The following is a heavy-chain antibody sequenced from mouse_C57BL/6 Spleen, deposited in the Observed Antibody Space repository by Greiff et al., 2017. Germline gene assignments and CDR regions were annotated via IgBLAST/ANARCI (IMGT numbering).Heavy chain of an antibody. Sequence: QVQLKQPGAELVKPGASVKLSCKASGYTFTSYWMHWVKQRPGRGLVWIGRIDPNSGGTKYNEKFKSKATLTVDKPSSTAYMQLNSLASEDSAVYYCTRGEDDYDVFPFAYWGQGTLVTVSA. CDR1: GYTFTSYW. CDR3: TRGEDDYDVFPFAY. V-gene: IGHV1-72*01. D-gene: IGHD2-4*01. J-gene: IGHJ3*01. CDR2: IDPNSGGT.